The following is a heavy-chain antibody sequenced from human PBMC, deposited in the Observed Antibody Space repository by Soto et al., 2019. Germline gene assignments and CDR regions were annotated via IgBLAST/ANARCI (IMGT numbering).Heavy chain of an antibody. J-gene: IGHJ5*02. CDR2: IYPSESDT. V-gene: IGHV5-51*01. CDR3: LMCGNSANGGFDP. CDR1: GYSFTSYW. Sequence: PGDSLKNSCKVSGYSFTSYWIGGVRQILGKGLEWMGIIYPSESDTRYSPSFHGQVTISADKSISTASLHWSSLKASDSAMYYVLMCGNSANGGFDPRGQGTLV. D-gene: IGHD1-1*01.